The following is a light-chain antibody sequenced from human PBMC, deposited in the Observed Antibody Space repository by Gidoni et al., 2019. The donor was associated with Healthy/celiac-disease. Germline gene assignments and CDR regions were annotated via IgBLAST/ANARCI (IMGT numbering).Light chain of an antibody. Sequence: DIQMTQSPSSLSASVGDRVTITCRASQSISSYLNWYQQKPGKAPKLLIYAASSLQSGVPSMFSGSGSGTDFTLTISSLQPEDFATYYCPQGYSTCTFGQGTKVEIK. CDR2: AAS. J-gene: IGKJ1*01. CDR3: PQGYSTCT. CDR1: QSISSY. V-gene: IGKV1-39*01.